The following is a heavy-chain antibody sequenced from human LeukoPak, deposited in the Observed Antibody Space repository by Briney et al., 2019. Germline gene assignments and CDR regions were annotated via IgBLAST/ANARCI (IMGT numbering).Heavy chain of an antibody. CDR1: GYTFTSYY. D-gene: IGHD3-22*01. CDR3: ARTYYYDSSGYYFDY. Sequence: ASVKVSCKASGYTFTSYYMHWVRQAPGQGLEWMGIVNPSGGSTSYAQKFQGRVTMTRDTSTSTVYMELSSLRSEDTAVYYCARTYYYDSSGYYFDYWGQGTLVTVSS. V-gene: IGHV1-46*01. J-gene: IGHJ4*02. CDR2: VNPSGGST.